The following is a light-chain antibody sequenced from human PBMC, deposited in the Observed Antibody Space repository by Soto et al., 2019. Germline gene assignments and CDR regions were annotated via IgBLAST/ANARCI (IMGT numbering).Light chain of an antibody. CDR2: GVS. V-gene: IGLV2-14*01. Sequence: QSALTQPASVSGSPGQSITISCAGTSSDVGDYNYVSWYQQRPGKVPKLMIYGVSNRPSGISDRFSGSKSGNTASLTISGLQTEDEADYYCSSYTSTNTLVFGGGTKVTVL. CDR3: SSYTSTNTLV. J-gene: IGLJ2*01. CDR1: SSDVGDYNY.